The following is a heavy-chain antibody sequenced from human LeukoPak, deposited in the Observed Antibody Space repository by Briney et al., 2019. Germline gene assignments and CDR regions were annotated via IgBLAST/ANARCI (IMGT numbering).Heavy chain of an antibody. D-gene: IGHD3-10*01. J-gene: IGHJ4*02. V-gene: IGHV3-23*01. CDR3: AKGFGPMSTHPGY. Sequence: GGSLRLSCAASGFTLSSYAMIWVRHAAGEGREWVSAIYNSGDITYYADSVKGRFTISRDNSKNTVYLQMNSLRADDTAVYHCAKGFGPMSTHPGYWGQGTLVAVSS. CDR2: IYNSGDIT. CDR1: GFTLSSYA.